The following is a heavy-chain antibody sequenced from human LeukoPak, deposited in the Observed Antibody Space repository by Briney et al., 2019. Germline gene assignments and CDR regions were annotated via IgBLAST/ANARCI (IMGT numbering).Heavy chain of an antibody. D-gene: IGHD5-24*01. CDR3: ASPRDGYNYDFDY. Sequence: SETLSLTCTVSGGSISSSSYYWGWIRQPPGKGLEWIGSIYYSGSTYYNPSLKSRITISVDTSKNQFSLKLSSVTAADTAVYYCASPRDGYNYDFDYWGQGTLVTVSS. V-gene: IGHV4-39*01. CDR2: IYYSGST. J-gene: IGHJ4*02. CDR1: GGSISSSSYY.